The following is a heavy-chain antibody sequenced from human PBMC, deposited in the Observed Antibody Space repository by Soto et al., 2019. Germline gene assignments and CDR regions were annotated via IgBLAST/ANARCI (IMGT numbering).Heavy chain of an antibody. CDR1: GGTFSSYA. CDR2: IIPIFGTA. D-gene: IGHD6-6*01. CDR3: ARRAARPYYYYYGMDV. V-gene: IGHV1-69*01. J-gene: IGHJ6*02. Sequence: QVQLVQSGAEVKKPGSSVKVSCKASGGTFSSYAISWVRQAPGQGLEWMGGIIPIFGTANYAQKFQGRVTIAADESTSTASMELSSLRSEDKAVYYCARRAARPYYYYYGMDVWGQGTTVTVSS.